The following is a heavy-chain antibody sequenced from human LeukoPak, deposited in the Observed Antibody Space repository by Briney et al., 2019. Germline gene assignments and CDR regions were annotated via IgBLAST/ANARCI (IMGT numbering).Heavy chain of an antibody. J-gene: IGHJ3*02. V-gene: IGHV3-30*18. CDR3: AKDQRGDSDAFDI. Sequence: PGGSLRLSCAASGFTFSSYGMHWARQAPGKGLEWVAVISYDGSNKYYADFVKGRFTISRDNSKNTLYLQMNSLRAEDTAVYYCAKDQRGDSDAFDIWGQGTMVTVSS. CDR1: GFTFSSYG. CDR2: ISYDGSNK. D-gene: IGHD2-21*01.